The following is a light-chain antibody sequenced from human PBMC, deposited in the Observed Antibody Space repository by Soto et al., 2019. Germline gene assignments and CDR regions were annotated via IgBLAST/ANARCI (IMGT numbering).Light chain of an antibody. CDR3: GTWDSSLRVYV. CDR1: SSNIGTYY. Sequence: QAVVTQPPSVSAAPGHEVTISCSGSSSNIGTYYVSWYQQLPGTAPKLLIYDNNKRPSGIPDRFSGSKSGASATLGIAGLQTGDEADYYCGTWDSSLRVYVFGTGTKLTDL. V-gene: IGLV1-51*01. J-gene: IGLJ1*01. CDR2: DNN.